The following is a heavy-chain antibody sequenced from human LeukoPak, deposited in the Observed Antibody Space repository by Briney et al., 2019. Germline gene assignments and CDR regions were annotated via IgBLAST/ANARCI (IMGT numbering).Heavy chain of an antibody. CDR1: GYTFFDYY. V-gene: IGHV1-2*02. Sequence: ASVKVSCKASGYTFFDYYIHWVRRAPGQGLEWMGWINPSSGGTNYAQKFQGRVTMTRDTSISTAYMELSRLTSDDTAVYYCATLGYCSGGSCSQWGYWGQGTLVTVSS. CDR3: ATLGYCSGGSCSQWGY. CDR2: INPSSGGT. J-gene: IGHJ4*02. D-gene: IGHD2-15*01.